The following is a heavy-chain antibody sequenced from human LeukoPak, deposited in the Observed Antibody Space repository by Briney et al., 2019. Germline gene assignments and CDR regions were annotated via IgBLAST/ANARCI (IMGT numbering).Heavy chain of an antibody. J-gene: IGHJ5*02. CDR2: INAGNGKT. CDR1: GYTFTSYA. Sequence: ASVKVSCKASGYTFTSYAMHWVRQAPGQRLEWMGWINAGNGKTKYSQKFQGRVTVTRDTAANTVYLELSSLRSDDTAVYYCARVDTVMTHWFDPWGQGTLVTVSS. CDR3: ARVDTVMTHWFDP. D-gene: IGHD5-18*01. V-gene: IGHV1-3*01.